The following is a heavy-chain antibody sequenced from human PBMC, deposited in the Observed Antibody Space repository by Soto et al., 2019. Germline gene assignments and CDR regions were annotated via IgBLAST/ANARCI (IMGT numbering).Heavy chain of an antibody. CDR2: MNPNSGNT. J-gene: IGHJ6*03. V-gene: IGHV1-8*01. CDR1: GYTFTSYD. D-gene: IGHD3-3*01. Sequence: ASVKVSCKASGYTFTSYDINWVRQATGQGLEWMGWMNPNSGNTGYAQRFQGRVAMTRNTSISTAYMELSSLRSEDTAVYYCARVPNYDFWSGPMSPYYYYYMDVWGKGTMVTVSS. CDR3: ARVPNYDFWSGPMSPYYYYYMDV.